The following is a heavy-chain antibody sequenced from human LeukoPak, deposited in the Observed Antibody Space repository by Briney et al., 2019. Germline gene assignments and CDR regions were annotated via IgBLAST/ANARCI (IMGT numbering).Heavy chain of an antibody. Sequence: SETLSLTCTVSGGSISSGSYYWSWIRQPAGKGLEWIGRIYTSGSTNYNPSLKSRVTISVDTSKNQFSLKLRSVTAADTAVYYCARYRGSYFDYWGQGTLVTVSS. V-gene: IGHV4-61*02. CDR1: GGSISSGSYY. D-gene: IGHD1-26*01. CDR3: ARYRGSYFDY. CDR2: IYTSGST. J-gene: IGHJ4*02.